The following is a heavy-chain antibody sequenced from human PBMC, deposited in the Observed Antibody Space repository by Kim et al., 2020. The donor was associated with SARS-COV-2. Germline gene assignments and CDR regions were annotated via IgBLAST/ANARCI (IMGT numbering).Heavy chain of an antibody. CDR3: AKDYGYYYDSSGQVYYYYGMDV. Sequence: GGSLRLSCAASGFTFDDYTMHWVRQAPGKGLEWVSLISWDGGSTYYADSVKGRFTISRDNSKNSLYLQMNSLRTEDTALYYCAKDYGYYYDSSGQVYYYYGMDVWGQGTTVTVSS. CDR2: ISWDGGST. CDR1: GFTFDDYT. J-gene: IGHJ6*02. D-gene: IGHD3-22*01. V-gene: IGHV3-43*01.